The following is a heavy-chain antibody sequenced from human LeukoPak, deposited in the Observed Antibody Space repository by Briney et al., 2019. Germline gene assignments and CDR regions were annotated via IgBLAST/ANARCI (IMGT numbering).Heavy chain of an antibody. CDR2: ITSSSSYI. J-gene: IGHJ3*02. Sequence: PGGSLRLSCAASGFTFSSYAMSWVRQAPGKGLEWVSSITSSSSYIYYADSVKGRFAISRDNAKNSLYLQMNSLRAEDTAVYYCARVRGVWVDDILTGPAHDAFDIWGQGTMVTVSS. CDR3: ARVRGVWVDDILTGPAHDAFDI. D-gene: IGHD3-9*01. CDR1: GFTFSSYA. V-gene: IGHV3-21*01.